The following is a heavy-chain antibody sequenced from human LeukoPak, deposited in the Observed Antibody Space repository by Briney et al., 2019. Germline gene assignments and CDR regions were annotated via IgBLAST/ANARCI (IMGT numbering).Heavy chain of an antibody. D-gene: IGHD1-26*01. J-gene: IGHJ4*02. CDR1: GYTFTVYY. CDR3: ARDWSGSYGSSFDY. Sequence: GSVKVSCTASGYTFTVYYMHLVRQAPGQGLEWRGRINPKSGGTNYAQKLQGRITMTRTTSTSTANMEPSRLRTDHTAVYYCARDWSGSYGSSFDYWGQGTLVTVSS. V-gene: IGHV1-2*06. CDR2: INPKSGGT.